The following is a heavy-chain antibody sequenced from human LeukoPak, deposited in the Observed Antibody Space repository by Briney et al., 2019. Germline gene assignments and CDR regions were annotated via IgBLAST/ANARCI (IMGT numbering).Heavy chain of an antibody. J-gene: IGHJ4*02. Sequence: SETLSLTCTVSGGSISSYYWSWIRQPPGKGLEWIGYIYYSGSTNYNPSLKSRDTISVDTSKNQFSLKLSSVTAADTAVYYCAREDTMVRLDYWGQGTLVTVSS. D-gene: IGHD3-10*01. V-gene: IGHV4-59*12. CDR3: AREDTMVRLDY. CDR1: GGSISSYY. CDR2: IYYSGST.